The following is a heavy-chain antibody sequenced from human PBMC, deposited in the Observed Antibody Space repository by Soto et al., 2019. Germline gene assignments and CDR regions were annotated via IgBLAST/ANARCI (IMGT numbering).Heavy chain of an antibody. V-gene: IGHV3-48*04. J-gene: IGHJ4*02. CDR3: AKDTPGGNYYDSSGSFDY. CDR2: ISSSSGSI. CDR1: GFTFSSYS. D-gene: IGHD3-22*01. Sequence: GGSLRLSCAASGFTFSSYSMNWVRQAPGKGLEWVSYISSSSGSIGYADSVKGRFTISRDNAKNSLYLQMNSLRAEDTALYYCAKDTPGGNYYDSSGSFDYWGQGTLVTVSS.